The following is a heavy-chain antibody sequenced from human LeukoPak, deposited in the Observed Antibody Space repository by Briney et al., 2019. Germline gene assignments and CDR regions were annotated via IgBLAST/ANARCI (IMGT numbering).Heavy chain of an antibody. CDR1: GFTFDDYA. J-gene: IGHJ4*02. V-gene: IGHV3-9*01. CDR3: VRATWDY. Sequence: GGSLRLSCAASGFTFDDYAMHWVRQAPGKGLEWVSGISWNSGSIGYADSVKGRFTISRDNSKNTLFLQMNSLRPEDTAVYYCVRATWDYWGQGTLVTVPS. CDR2: ISWNSGSI.